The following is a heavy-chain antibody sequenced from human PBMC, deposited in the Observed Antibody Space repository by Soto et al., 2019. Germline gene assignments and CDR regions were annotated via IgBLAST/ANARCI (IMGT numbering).Heavy chain of an antibody. CDR3: ARDDYGDFTFDD. Sequence: GGSLRLSCAASGFIFSSYAMNWVRQAPGKGLEWVAAISHDGTNKYYRDSVKGRFTISRDNSKNTLYLQMDSLRTEDTAVYYCARDDYGDFTFDDWGQGTLVTVSS. V-gene: IGHV3-30-3*01. J-gene: IGHJ4*02. CDR1: GFIFSSYA. D-gene: IGHD4-17*01. CDR2: ISHDGTNK.